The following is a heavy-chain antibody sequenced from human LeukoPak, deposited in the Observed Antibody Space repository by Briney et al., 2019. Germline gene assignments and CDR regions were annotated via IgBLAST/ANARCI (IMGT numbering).Heavy chain of an antibody. V-gene: IGHV3-23*01. CDR3: AKVITTTLYYWYGMDV. J-gene: IGHJ6*02. CDR2: ISNSGDRT. Sequence: GGSLRLSCVASGFTFSSYAMGWVRQAPGKGLEPISSISNSGDRTYIADSVKGRFTLSRDNSKNTLYLQMNSLRAEDAAVYYCAKVITTTLYYWYGMDVWGQGTTVAVSS. CDR1: GFTFSSYA. D-gene: IGHD3-10*01.